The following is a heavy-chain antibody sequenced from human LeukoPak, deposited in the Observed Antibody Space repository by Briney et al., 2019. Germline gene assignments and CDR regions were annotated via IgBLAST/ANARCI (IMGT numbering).Heavy chain of an antibody. CDR1: GFTISNYW. CDR3: APQQTYSPYNWFDP. CDR2: IHPDGSIT. Sequence: GGSLRLSCVGSGFTISNYWMHWVRQAPGTGLVWVSRIHPDGSITTYADSVKGRFAISRDNAKNTLYLQMNSLRAEDTAVYYCAPQQTYSPYNWFDPWGQGTLVTVSS. D-gene: IGHD5-12*01. V-gene: IGHV3-74*03. J-gene: IGHJ5*02.